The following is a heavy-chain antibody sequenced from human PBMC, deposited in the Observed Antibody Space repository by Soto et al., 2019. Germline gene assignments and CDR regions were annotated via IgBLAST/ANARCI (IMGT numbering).Heavy chain of an antibody. J-gene: IGHJ6*02. Sequence: GGSLRLSCAASGFTFSSYGMHWVRQAPGKGLEWVAVISYDGSNKYYADSVKGRFTISRDNSKNTLYLQMNSLRAEDTAVYYCAKDYSPPIEYSSSPTKYYYYYGMDVWGQGTTVTVSS. CDR2: ISYDGSNK. CDR3: AKDYSPPIEYSSSPTKYYYYYGMDV. V-gene: IGHV3-30*18. D-gene: IGHD6-6*01. CDR1: GFTFSSYG.